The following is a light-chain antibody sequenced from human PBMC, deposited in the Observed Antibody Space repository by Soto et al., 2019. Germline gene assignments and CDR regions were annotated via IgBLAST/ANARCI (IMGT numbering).Light chain of an antibody. CDR1: QTVNSR. CDR2: HTS. Sequence: EIVFTQSPATLSSSPVERATVSCSASQTVNSRLAWYQHKPGQAPRLLIYHTSNRATGIPARFSGSGSGTDFTLTISSLEPEDFAVYYCHQRQSWPRTFGQGTKVDIK. V-gene: IGKV3-11*01. J-gene: IGKJ1*01. CDR3: HQRQSWPRT.